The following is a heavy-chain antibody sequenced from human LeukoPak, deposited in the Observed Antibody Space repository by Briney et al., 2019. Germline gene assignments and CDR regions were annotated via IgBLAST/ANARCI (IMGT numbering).Heavy chain of an antibody. CDR3: ARDMVVKVRGVPSYYYYGMDI. CDR1: GFTFSSYA. D-gene: IGHD3-10*01. J-gene: IGHJ6*02. V-gene: IGHV3-30-3*01. Sequence: PGRSLRLSCAASGFTFSSYAMHWVRQAPGKGLEWVAVISYDGSNKYYADSVKGRFTISRDNSKNTLYLQMNSLRAEDTAVYYCARDMVVKVRGVPSYYYYGMDIWGQGTTVTVSS. CDR2: ISYDGSNK.